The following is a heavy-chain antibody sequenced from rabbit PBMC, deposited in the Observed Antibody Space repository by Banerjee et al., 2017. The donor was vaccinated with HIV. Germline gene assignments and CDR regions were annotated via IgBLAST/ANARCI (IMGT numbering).Heavy chain of an antibody. CDR2: IYAGSSVGT. V-gene: IGHV1S45*01. CDR1: GFSFSSSYW. J-gene: IGHJ4*01. Sequence: QEQLEESGGDLVKPEGSLTLTCTASGFSFSSSYWICWVRQAPGKGLEWIACIYAGSSVGTYYASWAKGRFTISKTSSTTVTLQMTSLTAADTATYFCARERAGDAAYGYENFNLWGPGTLVTVS. CDR3: ARERAGDAAYGYENFNL. D-gene: IGHD6-1*01.